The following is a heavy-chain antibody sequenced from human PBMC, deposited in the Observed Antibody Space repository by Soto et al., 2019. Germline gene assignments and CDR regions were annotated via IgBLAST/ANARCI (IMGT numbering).Heavy chain of an antibody. V-gene: IGHV3-30-3*01. CDR2: ISYDGSNK. D-gene: IGHD6-6*01. Sequence: QVQLVESGGGVVQPGRSLRLSCAASGFTFSSYAMHWVRQAPGKGLEWVAVISYDGSNKYYADSVKGRFTISRDNSKNTLYMQMNSLRAEDTAVYYCARDREYSIHPGPLDYWGQGTLVTVSS. CDR3: ARDREYSIHPGPLDY. J-gene: IGHJ4*02. CDR1: GFTFSSYA.